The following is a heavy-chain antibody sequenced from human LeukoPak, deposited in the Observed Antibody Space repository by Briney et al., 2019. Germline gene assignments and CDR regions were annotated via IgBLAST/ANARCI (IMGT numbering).Heavy chain of an antibody. J-gene: IGHJ4*02. CDR2: INHSGST. V-gene: IGHV4-34*01. CDR1: GGSFSGYY. CDR3: ARVTANWGLDY. Sequence: SETLSLTCAVYGGSFSGYYWSWIRQPPGKGLEWIGEINHSGSTNYNPSLKSRVTISVDTSKNRFSLKLSSVTAADTAVYYCARVTANWGLDYWGQGTLVTVSS. D-gene: IGHD7-27*01.